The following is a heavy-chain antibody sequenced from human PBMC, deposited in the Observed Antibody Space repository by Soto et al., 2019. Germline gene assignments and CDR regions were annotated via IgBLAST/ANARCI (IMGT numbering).Heavy chain of an antibody. Sequence: QVQLQESGPGLVKPSETLSLTCTVSGGAISRYYWSWIRQPPGKGLEWIGYMYNTGSTVYNPSFKGRGTISVDTSKTPFSLQLNSVTAADTAVYYCARDLWGYCGTDCFPLDVWGQGTTVTVSS. CDR3: ARDLWGYCGTDCFPLDV. CDR2: MYNTGST. CDR1: GGAISRYY. J-gene: IGHJ6*02. V-gene: IGHV4-59*01. D-gene: IGHD2-21*02.